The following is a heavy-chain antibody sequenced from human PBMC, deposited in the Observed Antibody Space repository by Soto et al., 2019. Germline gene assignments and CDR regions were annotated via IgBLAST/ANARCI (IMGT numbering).Heavy chain of an antibody. CDR1: GFTFNIYA. D-gene: IGHD4-17*01. Sequence: GGSLRLSCAASGFTFNIYALHWVRQAPGKGLEWVAVISFDGTKKYYSDSVKGRFTISRDNLKNTLYLQVDNLRVEDAALYFCAREDDYGYRYINYGLDVWGQGTTVTVSS. CDR3: AREDDYGYRYINYGLDV. J-gene: IGHJ6*02. CDR2: ISFDGTKK. V-gene: IGHV3-30-3*01.